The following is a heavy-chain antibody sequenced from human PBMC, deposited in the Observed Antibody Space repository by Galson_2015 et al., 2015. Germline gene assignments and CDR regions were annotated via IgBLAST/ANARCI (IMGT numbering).Heavy chain of an antibody. CDR1: GFTFSSYA. V-gene: IGHV3-23*01. CDR3: AFNIRDQYYYGSGSDY. CDR2: ISGSGGST. Sequence: SLRLSCAASGFTFSSYAMSWVRQAPGKGLEWVSAISGSGGSTYYADSVKGRFTISRDNSKNTLYLQMNSLRAEDTAVYYCAFNIRDQYYYGSGSDYWGQGTLVTVSS. J-gene: IGHJ4*02. D-gene: IGHD3-10*01.